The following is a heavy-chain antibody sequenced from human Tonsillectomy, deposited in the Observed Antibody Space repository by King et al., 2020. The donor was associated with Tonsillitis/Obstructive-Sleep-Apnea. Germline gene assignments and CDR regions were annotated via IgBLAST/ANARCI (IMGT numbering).Heavy chain of an antibody. CDR2: ISSSSSSN. CDR1: GFTFSSYS. D-gene: IGHD3-3*01. Sequence: QLVQSGGGLVQPGGSLRLSCAASGFTFSSYSMHWVRQAPGKGLEWVSYISSSSSSNSYAASVKGRFTISIDNAKNSLYLQMNSLRDGYTAVYYCAGGWGDYDFWSGYYPPDYWGQGTLVTVSS. J-gene: IGHJ4*02. CDR3: AGGWGDYDFWSGYYPPDY. V-gene: IGHV3-48*02.